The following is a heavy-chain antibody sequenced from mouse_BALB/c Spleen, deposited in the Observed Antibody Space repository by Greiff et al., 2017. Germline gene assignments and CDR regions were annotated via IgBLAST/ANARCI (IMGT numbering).Heavy chain of an antibody. CDR3: ARNYGYPSLAY. Sequence: VQLKQSGPELVKTGASVKISCKASGYSFTDYYMHWVKQSPEKSLEWIGEINPSTGGTSYNQKFKGKATLTVDKSSSTAYMQLKSLTSEDSAVYYCARNYGYPSLAYWGQGTLVTVSA. CDR1: GYSFTDYY. D-gene: IGHD1-2*01. J-gene: IGHJ3*01. CDR2: INPSTGGT. V-gene: IGHV1-42*01.